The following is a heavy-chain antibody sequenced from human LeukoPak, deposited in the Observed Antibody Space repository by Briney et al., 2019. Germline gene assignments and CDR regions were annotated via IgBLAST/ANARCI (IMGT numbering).Heavy chain of an antibody. Sequence: GGSLRFSCAASGFAFSTYDMHWVRQVRGKGLEWVSAIGSAGDTYYPASVEGRFSISRENAKNSLYLQLNSLTAGDMAVYYCAREATGLDYWGHGTLVTVAS. CDR3: AREATGLDY. CDR1: GFAFSTYD. D-gene: IGHD1-1*01. CDR2: IGSAGDT. V-gene: IGHV3-13*04. J-gene: IGHJ4*01.